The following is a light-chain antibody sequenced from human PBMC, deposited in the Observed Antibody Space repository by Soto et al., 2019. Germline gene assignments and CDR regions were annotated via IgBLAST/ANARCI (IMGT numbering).Light chain of an antibody. V-gene: IGKV1-27*01. CDR2: GAS. CDR1: QDISSY. J-gene: IGKJ1*01. Sequence: DIQMTQSPSSLSASVGDRVTITCRATQDISSYLAWYQQRPGKAPKLLIYGASTLQLGVPSRFSGSGSGTDFTLTISSLQPEDGATYYCQKYNGAPRTFGQGTKVEIK. CDR3: QKYNGAPRT.